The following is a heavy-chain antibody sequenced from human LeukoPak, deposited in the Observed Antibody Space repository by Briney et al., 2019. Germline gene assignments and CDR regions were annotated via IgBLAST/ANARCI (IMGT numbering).Heavy chain of an antibody. Sequence: ASVKVSCKASGYTFTSYYMHWVRQAPGQGLEWMGWINTNTGNPTYAQGFTGRFVFSLDTSVSTAYLQISSLKADDTAVFYCARAMDTAMGTWRNFQHWGQGTLVTVSS. V-gene: IGHV7-4-1*02. CDR3: ARAMDTAMGTWRNFQH. CDR2: INTNTGNP. D-gene: IGHD5-18*01. J-gene: IGHJ1*01. CDR1: GYTFTSYY.